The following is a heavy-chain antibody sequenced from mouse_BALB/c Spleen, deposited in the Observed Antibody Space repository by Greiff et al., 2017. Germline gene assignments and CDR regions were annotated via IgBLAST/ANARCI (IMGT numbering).Heavy chain of an antibody. Sequence: QVQLQQSGPGLVQPSQSLSITCTVSGFSLTSYGVHWVRQSPGKGLEWLGVIWSGGSTDYNAAFISRLSISKDNSKSQVFFKMNSLQTDDTAMYYCARARPYAMDYWGQGTSVTVSS. CDR1: GFSLTSYG. J-gene: IGHJ4*01. V-gene: IGHV2-2*01. CDR2: IWSGGST. CDR3: ARARPYAMDY. D-gene: IGHD1-2*01.